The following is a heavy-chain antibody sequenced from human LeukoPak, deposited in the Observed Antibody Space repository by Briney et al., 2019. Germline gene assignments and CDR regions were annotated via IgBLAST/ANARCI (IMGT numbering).Heavy chain of an antibody. CDR1: GYTFTGYY. Sequence: ASVKVSCKASGYTFTGYYMHWVRQAPGQGLEWMGRINPNSGGTNYAQKFQGRVTMTRDTSISTAYMELSRLRSDDTAVYYCARDIRFLEWLLYRRDYYYGMDVWGQGTTVTVSS. CDR3: ARDIRFLEWLLYRRDYYYGMDV. D-gene: IGHD3-3*01. CDR2: INPNSGGT. J-gene: IGHJ6*02. V-gene: IGHV1-2*06.